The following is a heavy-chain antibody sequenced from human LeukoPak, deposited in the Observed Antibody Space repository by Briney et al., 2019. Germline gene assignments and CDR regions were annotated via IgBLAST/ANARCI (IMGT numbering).Heavy chain of an antibody. CDR2: IYYSGNT. J-gene: IGHJ6*02. D-gene: IGHD1-1*01. CDR1: GGSISSGTYY. V-gene: IGHV4-61*01. CDR3: AREGTTRHNYYGMDV. Sequence: SETLSLTCTVSGGSISSGTYYWSWIRQPPGKGLDWIGYIYYSGNTDYNPSLKSRVTISVDTSKNQSSLKLSSVTAADTAVYYCAREGTTRHNYYGMDVWGQGTTVTVSS.